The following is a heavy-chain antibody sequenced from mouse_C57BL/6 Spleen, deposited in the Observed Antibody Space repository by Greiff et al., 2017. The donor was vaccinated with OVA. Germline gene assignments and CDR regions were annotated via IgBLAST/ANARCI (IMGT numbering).Heavy chain of an antibody. CDR1: GYTFTSYW. CDR2: IHPNSGST. Sequence: QVQLKQPGAELVKPGASVKLSCKASGYTFTSYWMHWVKQRPGQGLEWIGMIHPNSGSTNYNEKFKSKATLTVDKSSSTAYMQLSSLTSEDSAVYYCARSLNYRGDYWGQGTSVTVSS. D-gene: IGHD2-1*01. CDR3: ARSLNYRGDY. J-gene: IGHJ4*01. V-gene: IGHV1-64*01.